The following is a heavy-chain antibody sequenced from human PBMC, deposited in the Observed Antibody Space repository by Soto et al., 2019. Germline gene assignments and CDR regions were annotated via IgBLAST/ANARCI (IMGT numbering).Heavy chain of an antibody. J-gene: IGHJ4*02. V-gene: IGHV3-23*01. D-gene: IGHD5-18*01. Sequence: GGSLRLSCVASGFTFSTYAMSWVRQAPGEGLEWVSSIIGSGGSTYYTDSVRGRFTISRDNSKNTLYLQMNSLRAEDTAVYYCARDLTRGFSYGYEFDYWGQGTLVTVPQ. CDR2: IIGSGGST. CDR1: GFTFSTYA. CDR3: ARDLTRGFSYGYEFDY.